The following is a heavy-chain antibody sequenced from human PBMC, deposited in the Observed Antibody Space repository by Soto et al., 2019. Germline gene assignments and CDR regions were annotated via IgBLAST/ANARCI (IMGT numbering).Heavy chain of an antibody. Sequence: TLSLTCTVSGGSISSGDYYWSWIRQPPGKGLEWIGYIYYSGSTYYNPSLKSRVTISVDTSKNQFSLKLSSVTAADTAVYYCASFYDSSGYYYGWYFDYWGQGTLVTVSS. CDR3: ASFYDSSGYYYGWYFDY. J-gene: IGHJ4*02. V-gene: IGHV4-30-4*01. D-gene: IGHD3-22*01. CDR2: IYYSGST. CDR1: GGSISSGDYY.